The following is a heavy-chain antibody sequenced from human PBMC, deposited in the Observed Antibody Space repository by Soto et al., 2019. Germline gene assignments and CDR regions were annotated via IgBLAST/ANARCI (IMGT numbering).Heavy chain of an antibody. CDR1: GFTFSSYA. D-gene: IGHD5-12*01. CDR2: ISVSGGST. J-gene: IGHJ4*02. Sequence: GGSLRLSCAASGFTFSSYAMSWVRQAPGKGLEWVSTISVSGGSTYYADSVKGRFTISRDNSKSTLYLQMNSLRAEDTAVYYCAKGGGYNSFDYWGQGTLVTVSS. V-gene: IGHV3-23*01. CDR3: AKGGGYNSFDY.